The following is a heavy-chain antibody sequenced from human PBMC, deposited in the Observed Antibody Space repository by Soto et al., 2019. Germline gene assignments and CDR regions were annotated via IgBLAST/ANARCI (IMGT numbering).Heavy chain of an antibody. CDR3: ARGGSDSLKYDYASSGYYPFDY. Sequence: QVQLVESGGGVVQPGRSLRLSCAASGFTFSSYAMHWVRQAPGKGLEWVAVISYDGSNKYYADSVKGRFTISRDNSKNTLYLQMNSLRAEDTAVYYCARGGSDSLKYDYASSGYYPFDYWGQGTLVTVSS. V-gene: IGHV3-30-3*01. J-gene: IGHJ4*02. CDR1: GFTFSSYA. CDR2: ISYDGSNK. D-gene: IGHD3-22*01.